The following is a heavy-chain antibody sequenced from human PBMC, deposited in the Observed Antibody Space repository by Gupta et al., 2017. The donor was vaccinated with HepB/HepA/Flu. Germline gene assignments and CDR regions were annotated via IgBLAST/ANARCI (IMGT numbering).Heavy chain of an antibody. CDR3: AKEFGIVVVPAATHFDY. V-gene: IGHV3-30*18. CDR2: ISYDGSNK. CDR1: GFTFSSYG. Sequence: QVQLVESGGGVVQPGRSLRLSCAASGFTFSSYGLHWVRQAPGKGLEWVAVISYDGSNKYYADSVKGRFTISRDNSKNTLYLQMNSLRAEDTAVYYCAKEFGIVVVPAATHFDYWGQGTLVTVSS. D-gene: IGHD2-2*01. J-gene: IGHJ4*02.